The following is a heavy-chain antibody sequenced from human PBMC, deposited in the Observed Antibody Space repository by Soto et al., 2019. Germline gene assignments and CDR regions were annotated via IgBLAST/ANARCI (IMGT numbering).Heavy chain of an antibody. V-gene: IGHV3-48*01. CDR2: ITSSGSTI. CDR1: GFTFSRYS. J-gene: IGHJ5*02. CDR3: AREGSIWYSLNLFDL. Sequence: AGSLRLSCAVSGFTFSRYSMSCIRQAPGKGLEWVSYITSSGSTIYYADSVKGRFTISRDNAKNSLYLQMNSLRAEDTAVYYFAREGSIWYSLNLFDLLVKGTLVTVS. D-gene: IGHD2-21*01.